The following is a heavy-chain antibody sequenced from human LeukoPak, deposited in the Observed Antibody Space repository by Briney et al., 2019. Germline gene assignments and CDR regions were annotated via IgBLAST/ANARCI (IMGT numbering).Heavy chain of an antibody. J-gene: IGHJ4*02. CDR2: IYSGGST. V-gene: IGHV3-66*02. CDR3: ARDITGTADY. D-gene: IGHD1-20*01. CDR1: GFTVSSDY. Sequence: GGSLRLSCAASGFTVSSDYMSWVRQAPGKGLEWVSVIYSGGSTYYADSVKGRFTISRDNSKNTLYLQMNSLRAEDTAVYYCARDITGTADYWGQGTLVTVSS.